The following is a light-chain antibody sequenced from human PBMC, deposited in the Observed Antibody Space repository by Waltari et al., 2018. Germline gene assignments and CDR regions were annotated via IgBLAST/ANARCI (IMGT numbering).Light chain of an antibody. Sequence: QSALTQPRSVSGSLGPSVTIACTGTSSDVGGFNYVSWYQQHPGKAPKLIIYDVIKRPSGVPDRFSGSKSGNTASLTISGLQAEDEGDYYYCSYAGSYTSIFGTGTEVTVL. J-gene: IGLJ1*01. CDR2: DVI. CDR3: CSYAGSYTSI. CDR1: SSDVGGFNY. V-gene: IGLV2-11*01.